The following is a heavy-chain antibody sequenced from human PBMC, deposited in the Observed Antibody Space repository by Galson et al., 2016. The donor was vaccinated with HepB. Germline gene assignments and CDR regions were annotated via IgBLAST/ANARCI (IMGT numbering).Heavy chain of an antibody. Sequence: SLRLSCAASGFTFSDYYMDWIRQAPGKGLEWIGRTSDKARSYTTEYAASVKGRFTISRDNSKKSMYLQMDRLRPEDTATYYCEHLTNWEKCSVPWGQGTPFTVSS. CDR1: GFTFSDYY. J-gene: IGHJ5*01. D-gene: IGHD7-27*01. CDR2: TSDKARSYTT. V-gene: IGHV3-72*01. CDR3: EHLTNWEKCSVP.